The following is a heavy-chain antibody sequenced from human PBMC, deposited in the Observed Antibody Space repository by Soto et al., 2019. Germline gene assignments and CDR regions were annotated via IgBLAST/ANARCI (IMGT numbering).Heavy chain of an antibody. CDR3: TRCITGTTYSDY. CDR1: GFTFSDFY. D-gene: IGHD1-7*01. V-gene: IGHV3-72*01. CDR2: SRDKGNSYST. Sequence: EVQLVESGGGLVQPGGSLRLSCAGSGFTFSDFYIDWVRQAPGKGLEWVGRSRDKGNSYSTDYAASVKGRFTISRDASKNSLSLQMISLKTEDTALYYCTRCITGTTYSDYWGQGTLVTVSS. J-gene: IGHJ4*02.